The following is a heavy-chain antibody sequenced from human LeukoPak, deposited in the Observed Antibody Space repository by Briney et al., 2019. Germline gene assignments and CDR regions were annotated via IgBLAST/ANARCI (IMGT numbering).Heavy chain of an antibody. D-gene: IGHD6-13*01. Sequence: SETPSLTCTVSGGSISSSSYYWGWIRQPPGKGLEWIGYIYYSGSTNYNPSLKSRVTISVDTSKNQCSLKLSSVTAADTAVYYCARVHRWPYYFDYWGQGTLVTVSS. CDR1: GGSISSSSYY. J-gene: IGHJ4*02. CDR2: IYYSGST. V-gene: IGHV4-61*05. CDR3: ARVHRWPYYFDY.